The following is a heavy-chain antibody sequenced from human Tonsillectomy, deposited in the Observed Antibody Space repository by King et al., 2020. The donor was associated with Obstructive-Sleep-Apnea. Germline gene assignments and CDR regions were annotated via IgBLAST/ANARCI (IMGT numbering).Heavy chain of an antibody. Sequence: QLVQSGGGVVEPGRSLRLSCAASGFTFNKYGMHWVRQAPGKGLEWVANIGFDGSNKYYADSVKDRVTISRDDSKNTLYLQMNTLRAEDTAVYYCAKSRAGVWRSYGMDVWGQGTTVTVSS. V-gene: IGHV3-33*06. D-gene: IGHD2-8*01. CDR3: AKSRAGVWRSYGMDV. J-gene: IGHJ6*02. CDR2: IGFDGSNK. CDR1: GFTFNKYG.